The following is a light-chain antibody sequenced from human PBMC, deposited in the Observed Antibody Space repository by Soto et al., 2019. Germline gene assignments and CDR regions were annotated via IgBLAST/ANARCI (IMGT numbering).Light chain of an antibody. V-gene: IGKV1-39*01. J-gene: IGKJ1*01. CDR2: AAS. Sequence: DIQMTQSPSSLSASVGDRVTITCRASQSISSYLNWYQQKPGKAPKLLIYAASSLQSGVPSRFSGSGSGTVFTLTISSLQSEDFAVYYCQQYSTWPRTFGQGTKVDIK. CDR1: QSISSY. CDR3: QQYSTWPRT.